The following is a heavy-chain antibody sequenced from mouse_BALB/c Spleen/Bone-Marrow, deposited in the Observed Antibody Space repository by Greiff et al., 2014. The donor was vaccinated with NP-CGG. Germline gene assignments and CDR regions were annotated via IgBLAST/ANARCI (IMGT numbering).Heavy chain of an antibody. V-gene: IGHV1S29*02. CDR2: IYPHNGGN. Sequence: EVQLQQSGPELVKPGASVKISCKASGYTFTDYNMHWVKQSPGKSLEWIVYIYPHNGGNGYNQKFKNKATLTVDSSSSTAYMELRSLTSEDSAVYYCARSRGTTATTYYFDYWGQGTTLTVSS. CDR1: GYTFTDYN. D-gene: IGHD1-2*01. CDR3: ARSRGTTATTYYFDY. J-gene: IGHJ2*01.